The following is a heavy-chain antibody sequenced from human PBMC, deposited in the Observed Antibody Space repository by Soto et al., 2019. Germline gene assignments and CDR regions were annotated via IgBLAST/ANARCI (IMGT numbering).Heavy chain of an antibody. Sequence: GGSLRLSCAASGFTFGSLGMHWVRQAPGKGLEWVAVIWYDGSNKYYADSVKGRFTISRDNSKNTLYLQMNSLRAEDTAVYYCARDPGYSFGNTWGQGTLVTVSS. D-gene: IGHD5-18*01. J-gene: IGHJ5*02. V-gene: IGHV3-33*01. CDR3: ARDPGYSFGNT. CDR2: IWYDGSNK. CDR1: GFTFGSLG.